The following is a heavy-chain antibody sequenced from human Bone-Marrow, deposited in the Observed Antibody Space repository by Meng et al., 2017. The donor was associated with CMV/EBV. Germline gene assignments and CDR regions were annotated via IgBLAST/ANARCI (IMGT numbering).Heavy chain of an antibody. CDR1: GGSISSSSYY. CDR2: IYYSGST. D-gene: IGHD3-10*01. CDR3: ARATGDYYGSGIDY. J-gene: IGHJ4*02. V-gene: IGHV4-39*07. Sequence: GSPRLSCTVSGGSISSSSYYWGWIRQPPGKGLEWIGSIYYSGSTYYNPSLKSRVTISVDTSKNQFSLKLSSVTAADTAVYYCARATGDYYGSGIDYWGQGTLVTVSS.